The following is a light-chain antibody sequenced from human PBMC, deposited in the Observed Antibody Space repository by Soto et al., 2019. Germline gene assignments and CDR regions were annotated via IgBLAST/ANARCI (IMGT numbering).Light chain of an antibody. CDR2: AVT. Sequence: QSVLTQPPSASGSPGQSVAISCTGTSSDVGGQNYVCWYQQHPGKAPKLIIYAVTERPSGVPDRFSGSKSSNTASLTVSGLQTEDEADYYCSSHAGNNNYVFGTGTKVTVL. CDR1: SSDVGGQNY. CDR3: SSHAGNNNYV. J-gene: IGLJ1*01. V-gene: IGLV2-8*01.